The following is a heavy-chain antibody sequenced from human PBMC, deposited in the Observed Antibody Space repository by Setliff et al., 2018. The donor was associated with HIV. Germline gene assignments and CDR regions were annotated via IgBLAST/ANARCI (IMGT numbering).Heavy chain of an antibody. Sequence: GGSLRLSCAASGFSFDDYGMSWVRQAPGKGLEWVSGINWNGDRTDYADSVKGRFTISRYNSKKTVYLQMKSLGAEDTAIYYCAKMVGGSRSSGSCYFDYWGQGTLVTVSS. J-gene: IGHJ4*02. CDR1: GFSFDDYG. CDR3: AKMVGGSRSSGSCYFDY. D-gene: IGHD2-15*01. CDR2: INWNGDRT. V-gene: IGHV3-20*04.